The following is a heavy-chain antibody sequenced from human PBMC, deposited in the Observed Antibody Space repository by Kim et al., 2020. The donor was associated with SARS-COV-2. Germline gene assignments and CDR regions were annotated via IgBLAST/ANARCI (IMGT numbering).Heavy chain of an antibody. V-gene: IGHV4-31*03. CDR1: GGSISSGGYY. CDR3: ARESPDYYDSSGYRFDY. J-gene: IGHJ4*02. D-gene: IGHD3-22*01. Sequence: SETLSLTCTVSGGSISSGGYYWSWIRQHPGKGLEWIGYIYYSGSTYYNPSLKSRVTISVDTSKNQFSLKLSSVTAADTAVYYCARESPDYYDSSGYRFDYWGQGTLVTVSS. CDR2: IYYSGST.